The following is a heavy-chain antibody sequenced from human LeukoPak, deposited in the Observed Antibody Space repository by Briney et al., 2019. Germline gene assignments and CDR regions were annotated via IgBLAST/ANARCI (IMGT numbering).Heavy chain of an antibody. Sequence: SETLSLTCTVSGGSISSYYWSWIRQPPGKGLEWIGYIYYSGSTNYNPSLKSRVTISEDTSKNQFSLKLSSVTAADTAVYYCARGLRGHSYGTAYYYYYYMDVWGKGTTVTVSS. V-gene: IGHV4-59*12. CDR1: GGSISSYY. J-gene: IGHJ6*03. CDR3: ARGLRGHSYGTAYYYYYYMDV. CDR2: IYYSGST. D-gene: IGHD5-18*01.